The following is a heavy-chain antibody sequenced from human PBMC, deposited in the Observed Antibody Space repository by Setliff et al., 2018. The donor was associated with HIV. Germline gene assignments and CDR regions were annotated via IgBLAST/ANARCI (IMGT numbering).Heavy chain of an antibody. CDR1: GFTFHDYD. CDR2: INWNGDNT. D-gene: IGHD1-26*01. Sequence: PGGSLRLSCAASGFTFHDYDMTWVRQGPGKGLEWVSGINWNGDNTDYADSVKGRFTVSRDNAKNSLYLQMNSLGAEDTALYYCSRLVVGFSGTSAYMNVWGRGTTVTVSS. CDR3: SRLVVGFSGTSAYMNV. V-gene: IGHV3-20*04. J-gene: IGHJ6*03.